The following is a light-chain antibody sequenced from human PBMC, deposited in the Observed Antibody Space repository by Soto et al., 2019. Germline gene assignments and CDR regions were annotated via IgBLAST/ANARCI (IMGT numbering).Light chain of an antibody. CDR1: QSVGSH. Sequence: EIVMTQSPDSLHVSPGESVTLSCRASQSVGSHLAWYQQKPGQTPRLLIYGASTGASGTPPRFRGSGSGTQFTLNINYLRSEDIGIYYCQHDNGGVTFGGGTKVEI. V-gene: IGKV3D-15*01. CDR3: QHDNGGVT. J-gene: IGKJ4*01. CDR2: GAS.